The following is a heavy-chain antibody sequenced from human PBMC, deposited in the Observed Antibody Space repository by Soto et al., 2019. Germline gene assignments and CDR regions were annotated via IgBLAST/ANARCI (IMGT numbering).Heavy chain of an antibody. CDR3: ARERYCSGGSCLGWYFDL. D-gene: IGHD2-15*01. CDR2: IYYSGST. V-gene: IGHV4-59*01. J-gene: IGHJ2*01. Sequence: QVQLQESGPGLVKPSETLSLTCTVSGGSISSYYWSWIRQPPGKGLEWIGYIYYSGSTNYNPSLKSRVTISVDTSKNQFSLKLSSVTAADTAVYYCARERYCSGGSCLGWYFDLWGRGTLVTVSS. CDR1: GGSISSYY.